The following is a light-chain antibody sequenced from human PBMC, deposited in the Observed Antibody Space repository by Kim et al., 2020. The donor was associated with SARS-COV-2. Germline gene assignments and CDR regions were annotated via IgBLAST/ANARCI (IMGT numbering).Light chain of an antibody. CDR3: QAWDSSTAWV. V-gene: IGLV3-1*01. CDR2: QDS. Sequence: VSPGQTASITCSGDKLGDKYACWYQQKPGQSPVLVIYQDSKRPSGIPERFSGPNSGNTATLTISGTQAMDEADYYCQAWDSSTAWVFGGGTQLTVL. CDR1: KLGDKY. J-gene: IGLJ3*02.